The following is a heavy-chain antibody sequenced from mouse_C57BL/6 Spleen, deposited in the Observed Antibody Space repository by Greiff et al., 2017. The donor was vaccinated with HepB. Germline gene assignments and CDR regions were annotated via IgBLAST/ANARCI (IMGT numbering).Heavy chain of an antibody. D-gene: IGHD2-1*01. CDR1: GYTFTSYG. J-gene: IGHJ2*01. CDR2: IYPRSGNT. Sequence: VQLQESGAELARPGASVKLSCKASGYTFTSYGISWVKQRTGQGLEWIGEIYPRSGNTYYNEKFKGKATLTADKATSTACMELRSMTSEDSAVYFCAHEGVFYSGDYWGQGTTLTVSS. CDR3: AHEGVFYSGDY. V-gene: IGHV1-81*01.